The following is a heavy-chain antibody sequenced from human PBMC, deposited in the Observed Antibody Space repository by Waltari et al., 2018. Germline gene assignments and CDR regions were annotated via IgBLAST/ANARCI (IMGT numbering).Heavy chain of an antibody. CDR1: AGSMSSYY. CDR2: TYVSGAT. Sequence: QVQLQASGPGLVKPSETLSLTCTVSAGSMSSYYWSWLRQSPGRGLEWIGYTYVSGATNNNPSLQNRVTISVDKSKNQFSLQLRAVIAADTAIYFCARGVYTFDSRWHYDLWGRGTLVAVSS. V-gene: IGHV4-59*13. D-gene: IGHD5-12*01. CDR3: ARGVYTFDSRWHYDL. J-gene: IGHJ2*01.